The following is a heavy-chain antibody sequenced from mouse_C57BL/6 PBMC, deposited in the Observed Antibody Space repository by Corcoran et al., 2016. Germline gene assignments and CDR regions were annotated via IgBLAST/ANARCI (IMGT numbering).Heavy chain of an antibody. V-gene: IGHV9-3*01. CDR3: AREGLLPNPYYYFDY. D-gene: IGHD1-1*01. J-gene: IGHJ2*01. CDR2: INTYSGVP. Sequence: QIQLVQSGPELKKPGETVKISCKASGYTFTTYGMSWVKQAPGKGLKWMGWINTYSGVPTYADDFKGRFVFSLETSASTAYLQINNLKNEDTATYFCAREGLLPNPYYYFDYWGQGTTLTVSS. CDR1: GYTFTTYG.